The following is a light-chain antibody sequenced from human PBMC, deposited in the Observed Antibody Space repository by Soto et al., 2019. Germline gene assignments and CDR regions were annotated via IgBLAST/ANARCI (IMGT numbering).Light chain of an antibody. V-gene: IGKV1D-16*01. Sequence: DIQMTQSPSSLSASVGDRVTITCRASQAIGSWLAWYQQKPGKAPTSLIYDASNLQTEVPSRFSGGGSGTDFTLTFSGLQPEDSEKYYCRRENSPPLTFGGGTMVEIK. J-gene: IGKJ4*01. CDR2: DAS. CDR3: RRENSPPLT. CDR1: QAIGSW.